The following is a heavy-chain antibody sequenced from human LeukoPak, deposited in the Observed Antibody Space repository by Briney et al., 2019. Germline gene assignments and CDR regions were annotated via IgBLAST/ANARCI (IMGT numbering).Heavy chain of an antibody. CDR3: AANSWMLGMDV. CDR2: INSDGSNT. CDR1: GFTFSSHW. D-gene: IGHD2-8*01. V-gene: IGHV3-74*01. J-gene: IGHJ6*02. Sequence: PGGSLRLSCAASGFTFSSHWMHWVRQAPGKGPVWVSHINSDGSNTGYADSVKGRFTSSRDNAKSTLYLQMNSLGADDTAVYYCAANSWMLGMDVWGQGTTVTVSS.